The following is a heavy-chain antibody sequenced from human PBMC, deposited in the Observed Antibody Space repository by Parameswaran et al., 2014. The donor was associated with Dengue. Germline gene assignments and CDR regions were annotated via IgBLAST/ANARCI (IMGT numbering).Heavy chain of an antibody. D-gene: IGHD3-10*01. CDR2: IYSGGST. V-gene: IGHV3-53*01. CDR3: AREPPGTGSFDY. J-gene: IGHJ4*02. Sequence: RWIRQPPGKGLEWVSVIYSGGSTYYADSVKGRFTISRDNSKNTLYLQMNSLRAEDTAVYYCAREPPGTGSFDYWAREPWSPSPQ.